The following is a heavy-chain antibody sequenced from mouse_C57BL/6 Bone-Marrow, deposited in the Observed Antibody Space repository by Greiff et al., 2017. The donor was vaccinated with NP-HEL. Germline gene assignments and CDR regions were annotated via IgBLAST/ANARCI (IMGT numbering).Heavy chain of an antibody. D-gene: IGHD2-4*01. CDR1: GFTFTDYY. V-gene: IGHV7-3*01. J-gene: IGHJ4*01. CDR3: ARSIYYDYADAPFSAMDY. Sequence: EVQVVESGGGLVQPGGSLSLSCAASGFTFTDYYMSWVRQPPGKALEWLVFIRNKANGYTTEYSASVMGRFTISRDNSQSILYLQMIALRADDSATYYCARSIYYDYADAPFSAMDYGGQGTSVTVTS. CDR2: IRNKANGYTT.